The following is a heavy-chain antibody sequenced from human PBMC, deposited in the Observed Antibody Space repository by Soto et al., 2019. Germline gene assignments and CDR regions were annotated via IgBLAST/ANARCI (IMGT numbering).Heavy chain of an antibody. J-gene: IGHJ6*03. D-gene: IGHD2-2*01. V-gene: IGHV4-34*01. CDR1: GGSFSGYY. Sequence: QVQLQQWGAGLLKPSETLSLTCAVYGGSFSGYYWSWIRQPPGKGLEWIGEINHSGSTNYNPSLKRRPTISEDTPKTQFSRTLSSVTAEDTAVYYCARGGAYCSSTSCSRRYYYYYYMDVWGKGTTVTVSS. CDR3: ARGGAYCSSTSCSRRYYYYYYMDV. CDR2: INHSGST.